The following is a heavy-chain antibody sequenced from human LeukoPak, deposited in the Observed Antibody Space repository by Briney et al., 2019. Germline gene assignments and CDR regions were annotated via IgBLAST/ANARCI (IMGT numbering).Heavy chain of an antibody. Sequence: PGGSLRLSCAASGFTFSSYWMHWVRQAPGKGLVWVSCLNSDGSSTRYADSVRGRFTISRDNAKNTRYLQMNSLRAEDTAVYYCATGNYHAFDIWGQGTMVTVSS. J-gene: IGHJ3*02. CDR2: LNSDGSST. D-gene: IGHD1-7*01. CDR3: ATGNYHAFDI. CDR1: GFTFSSYW. V-gene: IGHV3-74*01.